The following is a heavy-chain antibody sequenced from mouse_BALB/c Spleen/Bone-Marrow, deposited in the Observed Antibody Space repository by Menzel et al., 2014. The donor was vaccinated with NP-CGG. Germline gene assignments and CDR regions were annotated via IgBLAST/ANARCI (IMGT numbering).Heavy chain of an antibody. CDR2: IDPETGGT. V-gene: IGHV1-15*01. Sequence: QVQLQQSGAELVRPGTSVTLSCKASGYTXTDYXMHWVKQTPVHXXEWIGLIDPETGGTAYSQKFKGKATLTADKSSSTAYMDLRSLTSEDSAVYYCTIVAYWGQGTLVAVSA. CDR1: GYTXTDYX. CDR3: TIVAY. J-gene: IGHJ3*01.